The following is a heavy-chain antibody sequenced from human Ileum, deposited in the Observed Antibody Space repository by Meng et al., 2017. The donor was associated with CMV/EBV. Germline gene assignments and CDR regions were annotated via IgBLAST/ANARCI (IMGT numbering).Heavy chain of an antibody. CDR3: VRASITMIDY. CDR1: GDSISSGDYF. D-gene: IGHD3-22*01. V-gene: IGHV4-39*07. J-gene: IGHJ4*02. CDR2: ITYSGTT. Sequence: QLQLQDSGPGLVKPSETLSFTCTVSGDSISSGDYFWGWIRQPPKGLEWVASITYSGTTYYNPSLKSRVTMSVDTSKNQFSLKLNSVTAADTAVYYCVRASITMIDYWGQGTLVTASS.